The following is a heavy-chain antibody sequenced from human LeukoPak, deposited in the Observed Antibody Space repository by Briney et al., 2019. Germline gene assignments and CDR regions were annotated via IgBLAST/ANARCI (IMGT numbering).Heavy chain of an antibody. CDR1: GFTLSSYV. D-gene: IGHD2/OR15-2a*01. CDR3: ATKNPGDN. V-gene: IGHV3-48*01. CDR2: ISSDSHDT. J-gene: IGHJ4*01. Sequence: PGGSLRLSCAASGFTLSSYVMSWVRQAPGRGLEWVSFISSDSHDTHYAGSVKGRFTVSRDNAKNSLYLQMNSLRVEDTGIYYCATKNPGDNWGHGTLVTVSA.